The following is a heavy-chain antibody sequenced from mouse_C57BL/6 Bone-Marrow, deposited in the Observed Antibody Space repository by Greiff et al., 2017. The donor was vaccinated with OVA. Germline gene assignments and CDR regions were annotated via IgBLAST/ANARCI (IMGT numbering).Heavy chain of an antibody. D-gene: IGHD4-1*01. CDR2: ISYDGSN. CDR3: ARKLGQYFDY. CDR1: GYSITSGYY. Sequence: DVKLQESGPGLVKPSQSLSLTCSVTGYSITSGYYWNWIRQFPGNKLEWMGYISYDGSNNYNPSLKNRIPITRDTSKNQFFLKLNSVTTEDTATYYCARKLGQYFDYWGQGTTLTVSS. V-gene: IGHV3-6*01. J-gene: IGHJ2*01.